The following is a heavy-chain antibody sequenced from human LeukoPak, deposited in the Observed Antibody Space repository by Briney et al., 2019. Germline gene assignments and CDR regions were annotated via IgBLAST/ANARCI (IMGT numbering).Heavy chain of an antibody. CDR2: ISYDGSNK. D-gene: IGHD6-19*01. Sequence: GGSLRLSCAASGFTFSSYGMHWVRQAPGKGLEWVAVISYDGSNKYYADSVKGRFTISRDNSKNTLYLQMNSPRAEDTAVYYCAKDDSSSGWYSYYYYGMDVWGQGTTVTVSS. V-gene: IGHV3-30*18. CDR1: GFTFSSYG. J-gene: IGHJ6*02. CDR3: AKDDSSSGWYSYYYYGMDV.